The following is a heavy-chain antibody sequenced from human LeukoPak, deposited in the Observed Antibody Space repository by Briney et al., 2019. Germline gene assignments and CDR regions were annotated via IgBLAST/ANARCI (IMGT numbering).Heavy chain of an antibody. V-gene: IGHV3-66*02. J-gene: IGHJ6*02. CDR2: IYSGGST. D-gene: IGHD1-14*01. Sequence: GGSLRLSCAASGFTVRSNYMSWVRQAPGKGLEWVSVIYSGGSTYYADSVKGRFTISRDNSKNTLYLQMNSLRAEDTAVYYCARDRAVYRYYYGMDVWGQGTTVTVSS. CDR3: ARDRAVYRYYYGMDV. CDR1: GFTVRSNY.